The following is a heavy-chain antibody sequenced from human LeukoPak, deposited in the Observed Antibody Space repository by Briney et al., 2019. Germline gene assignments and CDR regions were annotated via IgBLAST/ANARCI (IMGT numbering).Heavy chain of an antibody. CDR1: GGTFSSYA. CDR3: ARDFAEMATIYDY. Sequence: GASVKVSCKASGGTFSSYAISWVRQARGQGLEWTGRIIPILGIANYAQKFQGRVTITADKSTSTAYMELSSLRPEDTAVYYCARDFAEMATIYDYWGQGTLVTVSS. V-gene: IGHV1-69*04. D-gene: IGHD5-24*01. J-gene: IGHJ4*02. CDR2: IIPILGIA.